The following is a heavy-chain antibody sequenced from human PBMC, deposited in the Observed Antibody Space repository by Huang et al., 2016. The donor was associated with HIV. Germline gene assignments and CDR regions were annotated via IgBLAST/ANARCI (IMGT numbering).Heavy chain of an antibody. V-gene: IGHV1-18*01. CDR1: GYTFSTYG. CDR3: ARKATVTAGIDY. Sequence: QIQLVQSAAEVKKPGASVKVSCRASGYTFSTYGISWVRQAPGQGLEWMAWISAHNGDIKFAQNFKGRLTMTTDTSTLTAYMELRSLRSDDTALYYCARKATVTAGIDYWGQGTLVTVSS. D-gene: IGHD4-17*01. CDR2: ISAHNGDI. J-gene: IGHJ4*02.